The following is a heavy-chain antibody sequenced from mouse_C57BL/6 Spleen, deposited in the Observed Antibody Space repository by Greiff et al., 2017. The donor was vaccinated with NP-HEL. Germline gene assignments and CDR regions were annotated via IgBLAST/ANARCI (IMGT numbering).Heavy chain of an antibody. CDR2: IWSDGST. CDR1: GFSLTSYG. J-gene: IGHJ4*01. V-gene: IGHV2-6-1*01. D-gene: IGHD2-1*01. Sequence: QVQLKESGPGLVAPSQSLSITCTVSGFSLTSYGVHWVRQPPGKGLEWLVVIWSDGSTTYNSALKSRLSISKDNSKSQVFLKMNSLQTDDTAMYYCARHRGGNFYAMDYWGQGTSVTVSS. CDR3: ARHRGGNFYAMDY.